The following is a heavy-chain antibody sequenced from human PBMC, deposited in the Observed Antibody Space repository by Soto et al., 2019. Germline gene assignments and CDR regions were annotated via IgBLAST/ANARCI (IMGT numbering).Heavy chain of an antibody. Sequence: VGSLRLSCAASGFTFSSYAMSWVRQAPGKGLEWVSAISGSGGSTYYADSVKGRFTISRDNSKNTLYLQMNSLRAEDTAVYYCAKEGGTIFGVVITVPNYFDYWGQGTLVTVSS. V-gene: IGHV3-23*01. D-gene: IGHD3-3*01. J-gene: IGHJ4*02. CDR2: ISGSGGST. CDR1: GFTFSSYA. CDR3: AKEGGTIFGVVITVPNYFDY.